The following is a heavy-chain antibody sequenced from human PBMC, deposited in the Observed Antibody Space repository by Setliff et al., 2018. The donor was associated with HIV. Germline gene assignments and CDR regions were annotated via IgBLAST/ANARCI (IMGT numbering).Heavy chain of an antibody. CDR2: IYTSGNM. V-gene: IGHV4-4*07. Sequence: PSETLSLTCTVSGASISSYYWNWFRQPAGKGLESLGRIYTSGNMIYNPSLKSRVTMSADTSRNQLSLKVTSVTAADTATYYCSRGPPFDRWGRGTLVTVSS. J-gene: IGHJ2*01. CDR1: GASISSYY. CDR3: SRGPPFDR.